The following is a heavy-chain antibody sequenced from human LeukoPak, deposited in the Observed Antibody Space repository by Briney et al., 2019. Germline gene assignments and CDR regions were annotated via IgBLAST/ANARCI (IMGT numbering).Heavy chain of an antibody. CDR3: ARGGGGKDIVVVPAGY. Sequence: ASVKVSCKASGYTFTSYYMHWVRQAPGQGLEWMGIINPSGGSTGYAQKFQGRVTMTRDTSTSTVYMELSSLRSEDTAVYYCARGGGGKDIVVVPAGYWGQGTLVTVSS. CDR2: INPSGGST. CDR1: GYTFTSYY. V-gene: IGHV1-46*01. J-gene: IGHJ4*02. D-gene: IGHD2-2*01.